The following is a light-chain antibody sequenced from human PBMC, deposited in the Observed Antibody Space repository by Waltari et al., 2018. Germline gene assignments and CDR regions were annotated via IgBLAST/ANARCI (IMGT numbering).Light chain of an antibody. J-gene: IGLJ2*01. V-gene: IGLV4-69*01. Sequence: QLVLTHSPSASASLGASVKLTCTLSSGPSTYTIAWHQQQPAKGPRYLMRVNSDGTHSRGDGGPDRFSGATAGGERHLTISSLQSEDEADYYCQTWGTGTVVFGGGTKLTVL. CDR3: QTWGTGTVV. CDR1: SGPSTYT. CDR2: VNSDGTH.